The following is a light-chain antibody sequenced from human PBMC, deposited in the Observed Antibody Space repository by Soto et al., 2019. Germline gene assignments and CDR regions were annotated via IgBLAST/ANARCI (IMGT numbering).Light chain of an antibody. CDR3: AAWDDRLSDLL. CDR2: SNY. CDR1: NSNIGSNP. J-gene: IGLJ2*01. Sequence: QSALTQPPSASGTPGQRVTISCSGSNSNIGSNPVHWYQQFPGTAPKVLIYSNYQRPSGVPDRFSGSKSGTSASLAISGLQSEDEADHYCAAWDDRLSDLLFGGGTKVTVL. V-gene: IGLV1-44*01.